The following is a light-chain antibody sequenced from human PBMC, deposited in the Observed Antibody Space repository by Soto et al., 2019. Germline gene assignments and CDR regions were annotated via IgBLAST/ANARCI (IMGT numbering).Light chain of an antibody. CDR3: MHGLLKPLS. J-gene: IGKJ4*01. V-gene: IGKV2-28*01. CDR2: LGS. Sequence: DIVMTQSPLSLPVAPGEPASISCRSSQSLLHSNGYNYLDWYLQKPVQSPQLLIYLGSNRSSVFHYRVSGSGPGPDFTLKSSTVEAEEVGGYYWMHGLLKPLSFGGGTTVDIK. CDR1: QSLLHSNGYNY.